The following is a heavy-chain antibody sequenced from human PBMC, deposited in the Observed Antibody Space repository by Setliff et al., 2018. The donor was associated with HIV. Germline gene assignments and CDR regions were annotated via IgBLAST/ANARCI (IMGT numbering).Heavy chain of an antibody. CDR1: GGSFSDNY. V-gene: IGHV4-34*01. J-gene: IGHJ6*02. CDR2: INHSGRT. CDR3: AREDYYYYGMDV. Sequence: PSETLSLTCAVYGGSFSDNYWSWIRQSPGKGLEWVGEINHSGRTKYSPSLRSRVSISVDTSKKQFSLNLSSVTAADTAVYYCAREDYYYYGMDVWGQGTTVTVSS.